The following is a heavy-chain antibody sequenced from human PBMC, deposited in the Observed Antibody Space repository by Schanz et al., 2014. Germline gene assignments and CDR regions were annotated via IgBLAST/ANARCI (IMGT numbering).Heavy chain of an antibody. Sequence: QVPLVQSGAEVKKPGSSVKVSCKASGDTFRSYTINWVRHALDKGLSGWEGSSQSLVYQGRVTFTADKSTSTAFLEVNSLRSEDTAVYYCARTGYDPSLTHWGQGTLVTVSS. CDR3: ARTGYDPSLTH. CDR1: GDTFRSYT. CDR2: SSQSLV. V-gene: IGHV1-69*02. D-gene: IGHD5-12*01. J-gene: IGHJ4*02.